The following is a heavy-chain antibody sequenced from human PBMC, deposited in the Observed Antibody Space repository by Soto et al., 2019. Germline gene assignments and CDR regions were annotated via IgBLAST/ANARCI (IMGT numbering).Heavy chain of an antibody. J-gene: IGHJ5*02. CDR1: GYTFTSYY. CDR3: ARDYRYCDFWRGYYRGNWFDP. Sequence: ASVKVSCKASGYTFTSYYMHWGRQDPGQGHEWMGIINPSGGSTSYAQKFQGRVTMTRDTSTSTFYMELSSLRSEDTAVYYCARDYRYCDFWRGYYRGNWFDPWGQGTLVTVSS. CDR2: INPSGGST. D-gene: IGHD3-3*01. V-gene: IGHV1-46*01.